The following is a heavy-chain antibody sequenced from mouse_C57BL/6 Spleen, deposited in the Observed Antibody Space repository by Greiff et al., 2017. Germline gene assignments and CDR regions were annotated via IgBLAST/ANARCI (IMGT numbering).Heavy chain of an antibody. D-gene: IGHD2-3*01. J-gene: IGHJ4*01. CDR3: ARSLMVTTNYYAMDY. CDR2: INPNYGTT. V-gene: IGHV1-39*01. CDR1: GYSFTDYN. Sequence: VQLKESGPELVKPGASVKISCKASGYSFTDYNMNWVKQSNGKSLEWIGVINPNYGTTSYNQKFKGKATLTVDQSSSTAYMQLNSLTSEDSAVYYCARSLMVTTNYYAMDYWGQGTSVTVSS.